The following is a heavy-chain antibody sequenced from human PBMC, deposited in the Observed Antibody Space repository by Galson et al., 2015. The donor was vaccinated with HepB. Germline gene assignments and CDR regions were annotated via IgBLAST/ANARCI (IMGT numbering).Heavy chain of an antibody. D-gene: IGHD3-22*01. Sequence: SLRLSCAASGFTVSSNYMSWVRQAPGKGLEWVSLIYSGGRTYYADSVKGRFTISRHNSKNTLYLQMNSLRAEDTAVYYCARVRLYYYDRGYFDYWGQGTLVTVSS. CDR2: IYSGGRT. V-gene: IGHV3-53*04. CDR3: ARVRLYYYDRGYFDY. CDR1: GFTVSSNY. J-gene: IGHJ4*02.